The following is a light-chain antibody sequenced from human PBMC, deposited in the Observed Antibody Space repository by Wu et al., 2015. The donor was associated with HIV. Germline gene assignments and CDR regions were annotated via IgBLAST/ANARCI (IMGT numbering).Light chain of an antibody. V-gene: IGKV3-15*01. J-gene: IGKJ2*04. Sequence: EIVMTQSPATLSVSPGERATLSCRASQSVSSNLAWYQQKPGQAPRLLIYGASTRATGIPVRFSGSGSGTEFTLTISSLQSEDFAVYYCQQYNNWPLCSFGQGTKLEIK. CDR2: GAS. CDR3: QQYNNWPLCS. CDR1: QSVSSN.